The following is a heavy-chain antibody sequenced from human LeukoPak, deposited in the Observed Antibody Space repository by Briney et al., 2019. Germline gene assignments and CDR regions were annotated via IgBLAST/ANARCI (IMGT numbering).Heavy chain of an antibody. CDR3: ARGPPTIVVVWSTKYFDY. V-gene: IGHV4-34*01. CDR1: GGSFSGYY. D-gene: IGHD3-22*01. CDR2: INHSGST. J-gene: IGHJ4*02. Sequence: PSETLSLTCAVYGGSFSGYYWSWIRQPPGKGLEWIGEINHSGSTNYNPSLKSRVTISVDTSKNQFSLKLSSVTAADTAVYYCARGPPTIVVVWSTKYFDYWGQGTLVTVPS.